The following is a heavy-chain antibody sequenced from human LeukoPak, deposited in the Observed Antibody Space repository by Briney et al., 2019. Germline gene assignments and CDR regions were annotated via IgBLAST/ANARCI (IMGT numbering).Heavy chain of an antibody. CDR3: ARLDTAMDTRRSDY. V-gene: IGHV3-21*01. CDR2: ISSSSSHI. J-gene: IGHJ4*02. D-gene: IGHD5-18*01. CDR1: GFTFSSYN. Sequence: GGSLRLSCAASGFTFSSYNMNWVRQAPGKGLEWVSSISSSSSHIYYADSVKGRFTISRDNAKNSLYLQMNSLRAEDTAVYYCARLDTAMDTRRSDYWGQGTLVTVSS.